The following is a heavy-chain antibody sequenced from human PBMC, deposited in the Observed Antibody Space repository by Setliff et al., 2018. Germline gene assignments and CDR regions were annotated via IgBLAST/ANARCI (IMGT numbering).Heavy chain of an antibody. Sequence: SETLSLTCAVSGDSISSGNWWSWVRQPPEKGLEWIGEINHSENTNYNPSLKSRVTISVDKSTNQFSLKLNSVTAADTAVYYCVRTDYSDGRYSMDVWGKGTTVTVSS. CDR1: GDSISSGNW. D-gene: IGHD6-19*01. J-gene: IGHJ6*03. CDR2: INHSENT. V-gene: IGHV4-4*02. CDR3: VRTDYSDGRYSMDV.